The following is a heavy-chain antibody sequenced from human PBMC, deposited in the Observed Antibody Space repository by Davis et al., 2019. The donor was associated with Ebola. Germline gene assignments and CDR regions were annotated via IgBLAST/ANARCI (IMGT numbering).Heavy chain of an antibody. V-gene: IGHV3-74*01. D-gene: IGHD6-19*01. CDR2: INGDGSRT. J-gene: IGHJ3*02. CDR3: AGGESGWDASDI. Sequence: HTGGSLRLSCAASGFTFSSHWMHWVRQVPGKGLVWVSRINGDGSRTTYADSVKGRFTVSRDNAKSSLSLQMNSLRAEDTAVYYCAGGESGWDASDIWGRGTMVTVSS. CDR1: GFTFSSHW.